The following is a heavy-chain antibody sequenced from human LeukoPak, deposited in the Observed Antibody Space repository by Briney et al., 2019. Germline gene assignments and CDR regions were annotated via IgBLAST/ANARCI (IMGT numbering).Heavy chain of an antibody. CDR3: ARETSYGDYEGGQVY. V-gene: IGHV3-53*01. J-gene: IGHJ4*02. Sequence: RGSLRLSCAASGFTVSGNYMSWVRQAPGKGLEWVSVIYSGGSTYYADSVKGRFPISRDNSKNTLYLQMNSLRAEDTAVYYCARETSYGDYEGGQVYWGQGTLVTVSS. CDR2: IYSGGST. D-gene: IGHD4-17*01. CDR1: GFTVSGNY.